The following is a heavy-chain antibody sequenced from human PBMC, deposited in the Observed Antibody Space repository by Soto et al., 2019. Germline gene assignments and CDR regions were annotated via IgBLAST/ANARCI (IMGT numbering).Heavy chain of an antibody. Sequence: QVQVVESGGGVVQPGRSLRLSCAASGFTFSSFGMHWVRQAPGKGLEWVAVISYDGRDENSADSVKGRFAIYRDNFKKTMYLPMNSLRPDDTAVYYCVKDHGEMATRTLGNWGQGTLVTVSS. CDR1: GFTFSSFG. CDR3: VKDHGEMATRTLGN. V-gene: IGHV3-30*18. D-gene: IGHD5-12*01. J-gene: IGHJ4*02. CDR2: ISYDGRDE.